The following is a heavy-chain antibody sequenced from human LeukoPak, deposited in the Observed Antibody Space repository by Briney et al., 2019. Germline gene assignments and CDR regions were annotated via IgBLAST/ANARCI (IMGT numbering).Heavy chain of an antibody. V-gene: IGHV1-8*01. Sequence: GASVKVSCKASGYTFTSYDINWVRQATGQGLEWMGWMNPNSGNTGYAQKFQGRVTMTRNTSISTAYMELSSLGSEDTAAYYCARGRGVVTAYYYGMDVWGQGTTVTVSS. J-gene: IGHJ6*02. CDR2: MNPNSGNT. CDR1: GYTFTSYD. D-gene: IGHD4-23*01. CDR3: ARGRGVVTAYYYGMDV.